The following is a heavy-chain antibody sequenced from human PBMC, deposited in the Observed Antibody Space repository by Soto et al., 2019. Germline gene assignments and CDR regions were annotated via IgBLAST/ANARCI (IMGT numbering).Heavy chain of an antibody. CDR3: AAVPPETRVGAGPDYYYGMDV. J-gene: IGHJ6*02. Sequence: SVKVSCKVSGFTFTSSAVQWVRQARGQRLEWIGWIVVGSGNTNYAQKFQERVTITRDLSTSTAYMELSSLRSEDTAVYYCAAVPPETRVGAGPDYYYGMDVWGQGTTVTVSS. CDR1: GFTFTSSA. CDR2: IVVGSGNT. D-gene: IGHD1-26*01. V-gene: IGHV1-58*01.